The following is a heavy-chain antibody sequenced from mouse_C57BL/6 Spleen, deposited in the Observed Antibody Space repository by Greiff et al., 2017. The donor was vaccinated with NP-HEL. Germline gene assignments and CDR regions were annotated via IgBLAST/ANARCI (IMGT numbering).Heavy chain of an antibody. CDR3: ARGVYSYYYAMDY. CDR2: IHPNSGST. Sequence: VQLQQSGAELVKPGASVKLSCKASGYTFTSYWMHWVKQRPGQGLEWIGMIHPNSGSTNYNEKFKSKATLTVDKSSSTAYMQLSSLTSEDSAVYYCARGVYSYYYAMDYWGQGTSVTVSS. D-gene: IGHD2-12*01. V-gene: IGHV1-64*01. J-gene: IGHJ4*01. CDR1: GYTFTSYW.